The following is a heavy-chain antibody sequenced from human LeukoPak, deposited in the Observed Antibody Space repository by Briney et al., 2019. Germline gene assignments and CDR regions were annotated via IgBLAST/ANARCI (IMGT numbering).Heavy chain of an antibody. Sequence: PGGSLRLSCAASGFTFSDYYMSWIRQAPGKGLEWVSYISSSGSTIYYADSVKGRFTISRDNAKNSLYLQMNSLRAEDTAVYYCARAVWTIQRENWFDPWGQGTLVTVSS. D-gene: IGHD6-25*01. CDR1: GFTFSDYY. J-gene: IGHJ5*02. CDR2: ISSSGSTI. V-gene: IGHV3-11*01. CDR3: ARAVWTIQRENWFDP.